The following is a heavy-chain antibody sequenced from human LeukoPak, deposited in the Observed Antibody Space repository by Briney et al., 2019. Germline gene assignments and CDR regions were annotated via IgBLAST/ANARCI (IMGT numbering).Heavy chain of an antibody. J-gene: IGHJ4*02. CDR3: ARGSPNHDSRGYAFDS. CDR1: GFTVSSNY. D-gene: IGHD3-22*01. Sequence: GGSLRLSCAASGFTVSSNYMSWVRQAPGKGLEWVSVVYSGGSTYYADSVKGRFTISRDNSKNTLYLQMNSLRAEDTAVYYCARGSPNHDSRGYAFDSWGQGTLVTVSS. V-gene: IGHV3-66*01. CDR2: VYSGGST.